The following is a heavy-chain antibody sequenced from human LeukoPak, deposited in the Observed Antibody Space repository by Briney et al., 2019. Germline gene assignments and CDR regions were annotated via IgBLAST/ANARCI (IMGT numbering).Heavy chain of an antibody. J-gene: IGHJ6*03. CDR1: GGTFSSYA. V-gene: IGHV1-69*05. CDR3: ARAQYRFLEWLKYYYYYMDV. CDR2: IIPIFGTA. D-gene: IGHD3-3*01. Sequence: GASVKVSCKASGGTFSSYAIIWVRQAPGQGLEWMGGIIPIFGTANYAQKFQGRVTITTDESTSTAYMELSSLRSEDTAVYYCARAQYRFLEWLKYYYYYMDVWGKGTTVTVSS.